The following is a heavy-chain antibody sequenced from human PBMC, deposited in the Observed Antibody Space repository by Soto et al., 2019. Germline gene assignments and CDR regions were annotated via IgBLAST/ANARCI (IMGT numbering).Heavy chain of an antibody. V-gene: IGHV3-23*01. J-gene: IGHJ6*02. CDR3: AKDIAVDGNWDYYYYGMDV. CDR2: IGVRGGST. CDR1: GFTFSSYA. Sequence: GGSLRLSCAASGFTFSSYAMSWGRQPPGKGLKGLSAIGVRGGSTYFADTVTGGLTVSRDMSKITLYLQMNRLRAEYTAVYHCAKDIAVDGNWDYYYYGMDVWGQGTTVAVSS. D-gene: IGHD6-19*01.